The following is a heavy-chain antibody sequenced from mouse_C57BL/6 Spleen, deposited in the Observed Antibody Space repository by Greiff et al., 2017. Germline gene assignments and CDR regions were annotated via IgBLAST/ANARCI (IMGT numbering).Heavy chain of an antibody. CDR1: GYTFTSYW. CDR3: ARSEDYYAMDY. V-gene: IGHV1-64*01. Sequence: QVQLQQPGAELVKPGASVKLSCKASGYTFTSYWMHWVKQRPGQGLEWIGMIHPNSGSTNYNEKFKSKATLTVDKSSSTAYMQLSSLTSEDSAVYYCARSEDYYAMDYWGQGTSVTVSS. CDR2: IHPNSGST. J-gene: IGHJ4*01.